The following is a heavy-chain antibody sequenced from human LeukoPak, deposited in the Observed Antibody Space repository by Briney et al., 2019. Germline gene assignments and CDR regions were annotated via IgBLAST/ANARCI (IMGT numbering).Heavy chain of an antibody. CDR1: GCTFSNYG. CDR2: ILYDGSYK. CDR3: AKVVQYTASTGTGLDY. D-gene: IGHD6-13*01. J-gene: IGHJ4*02. V-gene: IGHV3-33*06. Sequence: GGSLRLSCAASGCTFSNYGMHWVRQAPGKGLDWVAVILYDGSYKYYADCVKGRFAISRDNSKNTLYLQLNSLRDEDTAVYYCAKVVQYTASTGTGLDYWGQGTLVTVSS.